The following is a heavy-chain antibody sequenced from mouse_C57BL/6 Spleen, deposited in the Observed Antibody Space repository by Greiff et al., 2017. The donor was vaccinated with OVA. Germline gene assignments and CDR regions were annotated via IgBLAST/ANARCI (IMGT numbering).Heavy chain of an antibody. V-gene: IGHV5-16*01. CDR3: ARCYDYDDWYFDV. J-gene: IGHJ1*03. Sequence: EVHLVESEGGLVQPGSSMKLSCTASGFTFSDYYMAWVRQVPEKGLEWVANINYDGSSTYYLDSLKSRFIISRDNAKNILYLQMSSLKSEDTATYYCARCYDYDDWYFDVWGTGTTVTVSS. CDR1: GFTFSDYY. D-gene: IGHD2-4*01. CDR2: INYDGSST.